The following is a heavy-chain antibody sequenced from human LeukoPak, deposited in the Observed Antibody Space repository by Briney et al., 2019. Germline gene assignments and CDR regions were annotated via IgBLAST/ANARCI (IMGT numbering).Heavy chain of an antibody. Sequence: ASVKVSCKISGHTLIELSMHWVRQAPGQGLEWMGGFDPEKDEIIYAQKFQGRVTMTEDTSTDTAYLELSSLRSEDTAIYYCTANLISIFGVDYWGQGTLVTVSS. D-gene: IGHD3-3*01. J-gene: IGHJ4*02. CDR3: TANLISIFGVDY. CDR2: FDPEKDEI. CDR1: GHTLIELS. V-gene: IGHV1-24*01.